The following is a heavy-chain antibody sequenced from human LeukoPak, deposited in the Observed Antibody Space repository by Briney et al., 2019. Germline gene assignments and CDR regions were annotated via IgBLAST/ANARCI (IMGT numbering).Heavy chain of an antibody. Sequence: PGGSLRLSCAVSGFTFSSYEMNWVRQAPGKGLEWVSYISSSGSTIYYADSVKGRFTISRDNAKNSLYLQMNSLRAEDTAVYYCATQRGTDYYDSSGYFDAFDIWGQGTMVTVSS. CDR1: GFTFSSYE. CDR2: ISSSGSTI. V-gene: IGHV3-48*03. D-gene: IGHD3-22*01. J-gene: IGHJ3*02. CDR3: ATQRGTDYYDSSGYFDAFDI.